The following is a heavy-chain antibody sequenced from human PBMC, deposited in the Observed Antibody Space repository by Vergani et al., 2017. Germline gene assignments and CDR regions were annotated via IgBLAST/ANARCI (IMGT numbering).Heavy chain of an antibody. CDR1: GFPLRTSGVG. CDR2: IYWDDDK. D-gene: IGHD3-3*01. Sequence: QITLKESGPTLVKPTQTLTLTCTFSGFPLRTSGVGVGWIRQPPGKALEWLEPIYWDDDKRYIPSLKSRLTITKDTPKNQVVLTLTNMDPVDTATYYCARIRGIWSGYYLIDYWGQGTLVTVSS. J-gene: IGHJ4*02. CDR3: ARIRGIWSGYYLIDY. V-gene: IGHV2-5*02.